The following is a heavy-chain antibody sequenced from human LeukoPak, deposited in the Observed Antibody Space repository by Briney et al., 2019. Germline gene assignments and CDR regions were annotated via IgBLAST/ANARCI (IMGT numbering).Heavy chain of an antibody. CDR3: ASGVRFPQRYSCYVGYFDY. CDR1: GGSISSSNW. V-gene: IGHV4-4*02. Sequence: SGTLSLTCAVSGGSISSSNWGRWVRQPPGKGLEWIGEIYDSGITNYNPSLKILVTISVHNSKTPFSLKLSSATAADTAVYYCASGVRFPQRYSCYVGYFDYWGQGTLVTVSS. D-gene: IGHD5-12*01. CDR2: IYDSGIT. J-gene: IGHJ4*02.